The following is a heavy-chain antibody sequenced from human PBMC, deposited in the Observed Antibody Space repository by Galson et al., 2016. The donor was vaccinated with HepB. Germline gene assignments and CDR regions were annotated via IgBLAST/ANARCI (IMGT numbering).Heavy chain of an antibody. J-gene: IGHJ4*02. CDR3: AKGLSTSWGGRFDF. V-gene: IGHV3-30*18. Sequence: SLRLSCAVSGFTFSSYGMHWVRQAPGKGLEWLALLSYDGSIRYYADSVKDRFTISGDNSKNTLYLQMNSLRAEDTAVYYCAKGLSTSWGGRFDFWGQGSLVTVSS. CDR2: LSYDGSIR. CDR1: GFTFSSYG. D-gene: IGHD3-16*01.